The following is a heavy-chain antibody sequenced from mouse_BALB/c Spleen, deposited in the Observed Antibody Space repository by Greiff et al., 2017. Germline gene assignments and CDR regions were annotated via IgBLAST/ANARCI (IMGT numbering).Heavy chain of an antibody. CDR2: IYPGNVNT. CDR3: ASPYRYESLDY. Sequence: VQLQQSGPELVKPGASVRISCKASGYTFTSYYIHWVKQRPGQGLEWIGWIYPGNVNTKYNEKFKGKATLTADKSSSTAYMQLSSLTSEDSAVYFCASPYRYESLDYWGQGTTLTVSS. V-gene: IGHV1S56*01. CDR1: GYTFTSYY. J-gene: IGHJ2*01. D-gene: IGHD2-14*01.